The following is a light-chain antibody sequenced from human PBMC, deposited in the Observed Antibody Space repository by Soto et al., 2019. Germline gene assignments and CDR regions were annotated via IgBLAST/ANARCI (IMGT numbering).Light chain of an antibody. J-gene: IGKJ5*01. CDR2: GAS. CDR1: QSVSRSY. V-gene: IGKV3-20*01. CDR3: QQYGSSPPNT. Sequence: EIVLTQSPGTLSLSPGERATLSCRASQSVSRSYLAWYQQKPGQAPRLLIYGASSRATGIPDRFSGSGSGTDFTLTISRLEPEDFAVYYAQQYGSSPPNTFGQGTRLEIK.